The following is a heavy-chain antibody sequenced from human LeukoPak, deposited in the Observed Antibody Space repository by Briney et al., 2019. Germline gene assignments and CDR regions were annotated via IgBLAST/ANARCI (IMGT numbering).Heavy chain of an antibody. CDR2: IYTSGST. CDR1: GGSISSYY. CDR3: ARDQIEEWLAAAGTSYYYYYYMDV. D-gene: IGHD6-13*01. J-gene: IGHJ6*03. Sequence: SETLSLTCTVSGGSISSYYWSCIRQPAGKGLEWIGRIYTSGSTNYNPSLKSRVTISVDTSKNQFSLKLSSVTAADTAVYYCARDQIEEWLAAAGTSYYYYYYMDVWGKGTTVTVSS. V-gene: IGHV4-4*07.